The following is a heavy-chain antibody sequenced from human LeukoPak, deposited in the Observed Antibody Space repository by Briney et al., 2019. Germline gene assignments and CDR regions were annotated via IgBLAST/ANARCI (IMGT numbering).Heavy chain of an antibody. CDR1: AYTFTNYR. J-gene: IGHJ5*02. CDR3: GRDLGLRGVKNWFDP. Sequence: ASVKVSCKASAYTFTNYRMHWVRQAPGQGLEWMGMIDPSGGSTGYAQKFQGRVTMTRDTSTSTVYMELSSLRSDDTALYYCGRDLGLRGVKNWFDPWGEGTLVSVSS. CDR2: IDPSGGST. D-gene: IGHD3-10*01. V-gene: IGHV1-46*01.